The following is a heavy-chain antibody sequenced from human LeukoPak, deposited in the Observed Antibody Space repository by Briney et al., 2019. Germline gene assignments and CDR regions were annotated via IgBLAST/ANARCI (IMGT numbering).Heavy chain of an antibody. D-gene: IGHD2-21*01. J-gene: IGHJ6*03. V-gene: IGHV4-4*07. CDR1: GGSISSYY. Sequence: PSETLSLTCTVSGGSISSYYWGWIRQPAGKGREWIGRIYTSGSTNYNPCLKSRVTMSADTSKNQFSLKLSSVTAADTAVYYCARVFVDYYSMDVWGKGTTVTVSS. CDR3: ARVFVDYYSMDV. CDR2: IYTSGST.